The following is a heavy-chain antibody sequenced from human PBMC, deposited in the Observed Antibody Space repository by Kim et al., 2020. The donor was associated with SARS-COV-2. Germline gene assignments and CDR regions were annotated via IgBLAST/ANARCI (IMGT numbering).Heavy chain of an antibody. CDR3: ATPSRGGYSGFH. J-gene: IGHJ4*02. V-gene: IGHV3-23*01. CDR1: GFTLNTYT. CDR2: IIGSSDTT. D-gene: IGHD1-26*01. Sequence: GGSLRLSCAASGFTLNTYTMSWVRQAPGKGLEWVSVIIGSSDTTYYANSVKGRFTISRDSSKNTLYLQINSLRVEDTAVYYCATPSRGGYSGFHWGLGTLLPVSS.